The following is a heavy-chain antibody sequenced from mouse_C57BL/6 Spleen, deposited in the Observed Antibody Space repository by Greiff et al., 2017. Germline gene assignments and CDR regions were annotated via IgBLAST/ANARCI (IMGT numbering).Heavy chain of an antibody. J-gene: IGHJ3*01. CDR2: IYPRDGST. CDR1: GYTFTSYD. Sequence: QVHVKQSGPELVKPGASVKLSCKASGYTFTSYDINWVKQRPGQGLEWIGWIYPRDGSTKYNEKVKGKATLTVDTSSSTAYMELHSLTSEDSAVYFCARKHDYGGTWFAYWGQGTLVTVSA. V-gene: IGHV1-85*01. CDR3: ARKHDYGGTWFAY. D-gene: IGHD2-4*01.